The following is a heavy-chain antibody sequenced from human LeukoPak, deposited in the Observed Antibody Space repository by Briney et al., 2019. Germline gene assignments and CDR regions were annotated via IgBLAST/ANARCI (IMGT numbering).Heavy chain of an antibody. Sequence: SETLSLTCTVSGGSISSYYWSWIRQPAGKGLEWIGRIYTSGSITYNPSLKSRVSMSVDTSKNQCSLQLSSVTAADTAVYYCARDSGTTGEVKFDPWGQGTLVTVSS. CDR1: GGSISSYY. CDR3: ARDSGTTGEVKFDP. J-gene: IGHJ5*02. D-gene: IGHD3-10*01. V-gene: IGHV4-4*07. CDR2: IYTSGSI.